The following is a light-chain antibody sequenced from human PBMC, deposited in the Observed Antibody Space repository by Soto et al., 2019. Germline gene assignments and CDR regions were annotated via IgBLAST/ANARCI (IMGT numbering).Light chain of an antibody. V-gene: IGKV4-1*01. CDR2: WAS. J-gene: IGKJ1*01. CDR3: QQYYSTPT. CDR1: QSVLYSSNNKNY. Sequence: DIVMTQSPDSLAVSLGERATINCKSSQSVLYSSNNKNYLAWYPQKPGQPPKLLIYWASTRESGVPDRFSGSGSGTDFTLTISSLQAEDVAGYYCQQYYSTPTFGQGTKVEIK.